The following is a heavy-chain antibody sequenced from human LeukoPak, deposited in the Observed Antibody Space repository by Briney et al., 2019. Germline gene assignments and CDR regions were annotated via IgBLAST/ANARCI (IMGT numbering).Heavy chain of an antibody. CDR1: GGFISSYY. CDR2: TSYSGST. J-gene: IGHJ4*02. Sequence: SETLSLTCTVSGGFISSYYWSWIRQPPGKGPGWIGYTSYSGSTNFNPSLESRVTISVDTSKNQYSLKLTSVTAADTAVYYCASHMINYGGIQPFYLDNWGQGALVTVSS. V-gene: IGHV4-59*08. CDR3: ASHMINYGGIQPFYLDN. D-gene: IGHD4-23*01.